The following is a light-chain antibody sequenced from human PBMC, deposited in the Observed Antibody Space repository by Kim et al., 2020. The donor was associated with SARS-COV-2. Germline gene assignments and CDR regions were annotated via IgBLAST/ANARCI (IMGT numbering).Light chain of an antibody. CDR1: NIGGKN. V-gene: IGLV3-9*01. Sequence: SVALGQTARITCGGNNIGGKNVHGYQQKPGQAPVLVIYRDRNRPSGIPEQISGSNSGNTATLTISRAQAGDEADYYCQVWDGTTLIFGGGTQLTVL. CDR2: RDR. CDR3: QVWDGTTLI. J-gene: IGLJ2*01.